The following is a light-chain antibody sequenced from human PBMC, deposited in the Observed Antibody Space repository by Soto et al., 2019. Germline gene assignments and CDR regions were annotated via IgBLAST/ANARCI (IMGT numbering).Light chain of an antibody. CDR2: DAS. CDR1: QSLSRNW. V-gene: IGKV3D-20*01. Sequence: EIVLTQSPATLSLSPGETATLSCGASQSLSRNWIAWYQQIPGLAPRLVIYDASSRATGIPDRFSGSGSGADFTLTISRLEPEDFAVYYCQQYLTSPETFGQGTKVEIK. J-gene: IGKJ1*01. CDR3: QQYLTSPET.